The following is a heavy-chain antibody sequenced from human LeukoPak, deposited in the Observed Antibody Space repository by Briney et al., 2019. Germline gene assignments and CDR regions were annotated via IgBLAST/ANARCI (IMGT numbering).Heavy chain of an antibody. D-gene: IGHD2-15*01. Sequence: PGGSLRLSCAASGFTFSSYWMSWVRQAPGKGLGWVANIKQDGSEKYYVDSVKSRFTISRDNAKNSLYLQMNSLRAEDTAVYYCARSAPYCSGGSCYGGGSYFDYWGQGTLVTVSS. CDR2: IKQDGSEK. CDR1: GFTFSSYW. CDR3: ARSAPYCSGGSCYGGGSYFDY. V-gene: IGHV3-7*01. J-gene: IGHJ4*02.